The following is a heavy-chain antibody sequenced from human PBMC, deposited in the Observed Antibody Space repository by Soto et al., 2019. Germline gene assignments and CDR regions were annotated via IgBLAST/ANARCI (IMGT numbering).Heavy chain of an antibody. D-gene: IGHD6-13*01. CDR2: IKSKTDGGTT. CDR1: GFTFSNAW. J-gene: IGHJ6*03. CDR3: TTDPGGSSSWLHYYYYYMDV. V-gene: IGHV3-15*01. Sequence: EVQLVESGGGLVKPGGSLRLSCAASGFTFSNAWMSWVRQAPGKGLEWVGRIKSKTDGGTTDYAAPVKGRFTISRDDSKNTLYLQMNSLKTEDTAVYYCTTDPGGSSSWLHYYYYYMDVWGKGTTVTVSS.